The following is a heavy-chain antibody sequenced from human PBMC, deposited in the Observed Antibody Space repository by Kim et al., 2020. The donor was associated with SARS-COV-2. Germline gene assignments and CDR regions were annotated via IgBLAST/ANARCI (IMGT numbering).Heavy chain of an antibody. CDR1: GFTFSTYG. CDR2: ISYDGSSK. Sequence: GGSLRLSCAASGFTFSTYGMHWVRQAPGKGLEWVAVISYDGSSKYYGESVKGRFTISRDNPENTLYLQMNSLRPEDTAVYYCAKAVVRGVNYYYYGMDVWGQGTTVAVPA. D-gene: IGHD3-10*01. J-gene: IGHJ6*01. CDR3: AKAVVRGVNYYYYGMDV. V-gene: IGHV3-30*18.